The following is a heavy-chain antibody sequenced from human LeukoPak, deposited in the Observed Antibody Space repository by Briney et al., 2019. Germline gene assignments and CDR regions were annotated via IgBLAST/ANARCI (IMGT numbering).Heavy chain of an antibody. Sequence: GGSLRLSCAASGFTFSSYAVHWVRQAPGKGLEWVAVISYDGSNKYYADSVKGRFTISRDNSKNTLYLQMNSLRAEDTAVYYCARGGGQYYYDSSGYYFDYWGQGTLVTVSS. CDR2: ISYDGSNK. J-gene: IGHJ4*02. D-gene: IGHD3-22*01. CDR3: ARGGGQYYYDSSGYYFDY. V-gene: IGHV3-30-3*01. CDR1: GFTFSSYA.